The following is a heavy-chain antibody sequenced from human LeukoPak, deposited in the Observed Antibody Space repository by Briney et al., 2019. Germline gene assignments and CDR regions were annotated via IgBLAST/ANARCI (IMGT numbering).Heavy chain of an antibody. CDR3: ARGVIVGATFFDY. Sequence: SETLSLTCSVSGGSISSSSYFWGWIRQPPGKGLEWIGSLYYSETTYYNPSLKSRVTISVDTSKNQFSLKLSSVTAADTAVYYCARGVIVGATFFDYWGQGTLVTVSS. CDR1: GGSISSSSYF. V-gene: IGHV4-39*07. CDR2: LYYSETT. J-gene: IGHJ4*02. D-gene: IGHD1-26*01.